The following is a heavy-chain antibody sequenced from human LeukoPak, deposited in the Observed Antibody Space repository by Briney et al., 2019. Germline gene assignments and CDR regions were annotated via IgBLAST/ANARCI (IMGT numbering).Heavy chain of an antibody. CDR2: ISSDSSYT. Sequence: PGGSLRLSCAASGFTFSDYYMSWIRQAPGKGLEWVSYISSDSSYTNYADSVKGRFIISRDTSKNTLYLQMNSLRAEDTAVYYCARSGGLQKFDYWGQGTLVTVSS. V-gene: IGHV3-11*06. J-gene: IGHJ4*02. D-gene: IGHD5-18*01. CDR3: ARSGGLQKFDY. CDR1: GFTFSDYY.